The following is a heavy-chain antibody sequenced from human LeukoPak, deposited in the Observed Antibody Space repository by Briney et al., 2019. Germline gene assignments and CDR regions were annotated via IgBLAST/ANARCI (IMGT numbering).Heavy chain of an antibody. CDR1: GFTFSSYN. Sequence: GGSLRLSCAASGFTFSSYNMNWVRQAPGKGLEWVANIKQDGSEKYYVDSVKGRFTISRDNAKNSLYLQMNSLRAEDTAVYYCARAVHYDSSGYYWGNWFDPWGQGTLVTVSS. CDR2: IKQDGSEK. CDR3: ARAVHYDSSGYYWGNWFDP. J-gene: IGHJ5*02. D-gene: IGHD3-22*01. V-gene: IGHV3-7*03.